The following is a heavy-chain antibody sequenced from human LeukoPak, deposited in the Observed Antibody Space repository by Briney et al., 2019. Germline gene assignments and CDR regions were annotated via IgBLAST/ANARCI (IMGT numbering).Heavy chain of an antibody. D-gene: IGHD2-2*02. Sequence: GGSLRLSCAASGFTFSSYAMSWVRQAPGKGLEWVSAISGSGGSTYYADSVKGRFTISRDNSKNTLYLQMNSLRAEDTAVYYCARDPYCSSTSCYTRRVAFDIWGQGTMVTVSS. CDR3: ARDPYCSSTSCYTRRVAFDI. CDR2: ISGSGGST. V-gene: IGHV3-23*01. J-gene: IGHJ3*02. CDR1: GFTFSSYA.